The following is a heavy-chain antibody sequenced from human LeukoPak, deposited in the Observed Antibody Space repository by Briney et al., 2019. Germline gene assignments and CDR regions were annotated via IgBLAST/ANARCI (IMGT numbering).Heavy chain of an antibody. J-gene: IGHJ4*02. D-gene: IGHD3-22*01. V-gene: IGHV1-46*01. Sequence: ASVKVSCKASGYYMHWVRQAPGQGLERMGIINPSGGTTTYAQKFQGRLTMTRDTSTSTVYMELSSLTSEDTAVYYCARGCNYDGSGYCFFYWGQGTLVTVSS. CDR1: GYY. CDR3: ARGCNYDGSGYCFFY. CDR2: INPSGGTT.